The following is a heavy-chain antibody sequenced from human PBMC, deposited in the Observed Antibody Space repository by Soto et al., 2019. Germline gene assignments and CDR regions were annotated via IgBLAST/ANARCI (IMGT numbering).Heavy chain of an antibody. CDR2: IKGGDDSK. J-gene: IGHJ4*02. CDR1: GFTFRSSP. Sequence: GGSLRLSCAVSGFTFRSSPMSWVRRAPGKGLEWVSGIKGGDDSKHYADSVRGRFTITRDNSKNTLYLQMNSLRAEDTAVYYCARGTVDYFDYWGQGTLVTVSS. V-gene: IGHV3-23*01. CDR3: ARGTVDYFDY. D-gene: IGHD4-17*01.